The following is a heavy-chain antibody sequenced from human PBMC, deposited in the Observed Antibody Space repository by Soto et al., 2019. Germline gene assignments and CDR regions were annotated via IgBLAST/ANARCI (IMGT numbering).Heavy chain of an antibody. CDR1: GYTFTSYG. CDR2: ISAHNGDT. J-gene: IGHJ6*02. Sequence: GASVKVSCKASGYTFTSYGFSWVRQAHGQGHERMGWISAHNGDTTYAQKFQDRITMTTDTSTNTAYLELRSLKSGDTAVFYCARSSGTYPPSRYYYGLDVWGQGTTVTVSS. CDR3: ARSSGTYPPSRYYYGLDV. D-gene: IGHD1-26*01. V-gene: IGHV1-18*01.